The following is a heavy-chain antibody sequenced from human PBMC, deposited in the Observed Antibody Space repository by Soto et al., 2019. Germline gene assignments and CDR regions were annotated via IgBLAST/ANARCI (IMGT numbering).Heavy chain of an antibody. J-gene: IGHJ4*02. CDR3: ARSLAILCDYFDY. CDR1: GGSISRGDYY. V-gene: IGHV4-30-4*08. D-gene: IGHD3-3*01. CDR2: IYYRAMT. Sequence: SETLSLTCTVSGGSISRGDYYWSWIRQPPGKGLEWLGYIYYRAMTHYNPSLKSRVTISIDTSKNQFSLSMTSVTAADTAVYYCARSLAILCDYFDYWAQGTLVTVSS.